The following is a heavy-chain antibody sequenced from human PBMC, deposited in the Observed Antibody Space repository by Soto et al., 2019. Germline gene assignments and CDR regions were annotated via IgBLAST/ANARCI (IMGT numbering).Heavy chain of an antibody. CDR1: GFTFSSYA. J-gene: IGHJ3*02. CDR2: ISYDGSNK. D-gene: IGHD3-22*01. Sequence: GGSLRLSCAASGFTFSSYAMHWVRQAPGKGLEWVAVISYDGSNKYYADSVKGRFTISRDNSKNTLYLQMNSLRAEGTAVYYCARVDMIVVVITQVGAFDIWGQGTMVTVSS. CDR3: ARVDMIVVVITQVGAFDI. V-gene: IGHV3-30-3*01.